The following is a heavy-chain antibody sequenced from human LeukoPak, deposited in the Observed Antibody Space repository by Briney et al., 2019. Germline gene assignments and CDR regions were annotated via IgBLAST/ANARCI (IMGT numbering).Heavy chain of an antibody. D-gene: IGHD3-10*01. V-gene: IGHV1-2*02. J-gene: IGHJ4*02. CDR2: INPNSGGT. Sequence: GASVKVSCKASGYTFTGYYMHWVRQARGQGLEWMGWINPNSGGTNYAQKFQGRVTMTRDTSISTAYMELSRLRSDDAAVYYCARVQPAVRFCFDYWGQGTLVTVSS. CDR3: ARVQPAVRFCFDY. CDR1: GYTFTGYY.